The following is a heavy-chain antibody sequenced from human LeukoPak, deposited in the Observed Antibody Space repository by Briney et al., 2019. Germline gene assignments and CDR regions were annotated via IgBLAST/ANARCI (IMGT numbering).Heavy chain of an antibody. CDR3: ARDIAAAGSRYYYYGMDV. J-gene: IGHJ6*02. CDR2: IWYDGSNK. CDR1: GFTFSSYG. Sequence: GGSLRLSCAASGFTFSSYGMHWARQAPGKGLEWVAVIWYDGSNKYYADSVKGRFTISRDNSKNTLYLQMNSLRAEDTAVYYCARDIAAAGSRYYYYGMDVWGQGTTVTVSS. V-gene: IGHV3-33*01. D-gene: IGHD6-13*01.